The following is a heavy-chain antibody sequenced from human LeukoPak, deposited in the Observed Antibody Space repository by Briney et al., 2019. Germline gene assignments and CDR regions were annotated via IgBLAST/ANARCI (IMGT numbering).Heavy chain of an antibody. CDR2: IYTSGST. D-gene: IGHD6-6*01. CDR1: SGSIRGYQ. CDR3: AISSIAAHYFDY. Sequence: SETLSLTCTVSSGSIRGYQWSWIRQPPGKGLEWIGYIYTSGSTNYNPSLKSRVTISVDTSKNQFSLKLSSVTAADTAVYYCAISSIAAHYFDYWGQGTLVTVSS. V-gene: IGHV4-4*09. J-gene: IGHJ4*02.